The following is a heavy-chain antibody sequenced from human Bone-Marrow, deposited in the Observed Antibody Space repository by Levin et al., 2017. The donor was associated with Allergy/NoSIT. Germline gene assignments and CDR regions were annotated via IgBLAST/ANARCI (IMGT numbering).Heavy chain of an antibody. Sequence: PGGSLRLSCAASGFSFSSCGMHWVRQAPGKGLEWVAVISYDGSNKCYADSVKGRFTISRDDSKNTLYLQMNSLRAEDTAVYYCAKDRSSSWSFDYWGQGTLVTVSS. CDR1: GFSFSSCG. J-gene: IGHJ4*02. V-gene: IGHV3-30*18. CDR2: ISYDGSNK. CDR3: AKDRSSSWSFDY. D-gene: IGHD6-13*01.